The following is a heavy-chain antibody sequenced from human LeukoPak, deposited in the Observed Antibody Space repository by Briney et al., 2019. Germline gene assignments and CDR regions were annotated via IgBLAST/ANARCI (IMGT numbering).Heavy chain of an antibody. CDR1: GFTLRSYW. D-gene: IGHD1-26*01. J-gene: IGHJ4*02. Sequence: GGSLRLSCAAYGFTLRSYWMHWVRQAPGKGLVWVSRISTDGTSATYADSVKGRFTISRDNAKNTLYLQMNSLRAEDTAVYYCARVVGATNFDYWGQGTLVTVSS. V-gene: IGHV3-74*03. CDR2: ISTDGTSA. CDR3: ARVVGATNFDY.